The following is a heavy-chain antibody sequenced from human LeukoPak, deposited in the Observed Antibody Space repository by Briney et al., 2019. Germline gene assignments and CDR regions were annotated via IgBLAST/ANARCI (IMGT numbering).Heavy chain of an antibody. Sequence: GGSLRLSCAVSGFTFSNYWMSWVRQAPGKGLEWVANIKQDGSEKYYVDSVKGRFTISRDNAKNSLCLQMNSLRAEDTAVYYCARHVVAVGFDYWGQGTLVTVSS. CDR3: ARHVVAVGFDY. CDR1: GFTFSNYW. CDR2: IKQDGSEK. D-gene: IGHD3-22*01. J-gene: IGHJ4*02. V-gene: IGHV3-7*01.